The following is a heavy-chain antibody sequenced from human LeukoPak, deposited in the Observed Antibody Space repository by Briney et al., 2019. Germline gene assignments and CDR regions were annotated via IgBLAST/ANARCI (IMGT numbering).Heavy chain of an antibody. CDR3: ARLTYYYDSSGYYHDDY. CDR2: INHSGST. D-gene: IGHD3-22*01. Sequence: SETLSLTCAVYGGSFSGYYWSWIRQPPGKGLEWIGEINHSGSTNYNPSLKSRVTISVDTSKNQFSLKLSSVTAADTAVYYCARLTYYYDSSGYYHDDYWGQGTLVTVSS. V-gene: IGHV4-34*01. J-gene: IGHJ4*02. CDR1: GGSFSGYY.